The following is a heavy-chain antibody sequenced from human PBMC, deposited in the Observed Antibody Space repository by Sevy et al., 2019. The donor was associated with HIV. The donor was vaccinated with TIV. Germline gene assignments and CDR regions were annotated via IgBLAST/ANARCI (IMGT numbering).Heavy chain of an antibody. Sequence: GGSLRLSCTASGFTLSSYVMHWVRQAPGKGLEWVALIWYDGTIKYYADSVKGRFTISRDNSKDTLFLQMNSLTPEDTAVYYCARGGGDCCGDCYSIDYWGQGALVTVSS. CDR2: IWYDGTIK. D-gene: IGHD2-21*02. J-gene: IGHJ4*02. CDR1: GFTLSSYV. V-gene: IGHV3-33*08. CDR3: ARGGGDCCGDCYSIDY.